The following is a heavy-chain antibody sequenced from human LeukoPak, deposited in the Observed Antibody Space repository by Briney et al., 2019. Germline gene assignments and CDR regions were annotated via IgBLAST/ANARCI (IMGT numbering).Heavy chain of an antibody. V-gene: IGHV1-3*01. Sequence: ASVKVSCKASGYTFTSYAMHWVRQAPGQRLEWMGWINAGNGNTKYSQKFQGRVTITRDTSASTAYMELSSLRSEDTAVYYCARGPQIFRPGFFDYWGQGTLVTVSS. CDR2: INAGNGNT. J-gene: IGHJ4*02. D-gene: IGHD2-15*01. CDR1: GYTFTSYA. CDR3: ARGPQIFRPGFFDY.